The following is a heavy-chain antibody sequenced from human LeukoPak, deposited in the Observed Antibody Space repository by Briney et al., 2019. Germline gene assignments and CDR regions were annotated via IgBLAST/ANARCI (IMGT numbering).Heavy chain of an antibody. J-gene: IGHJ4*02. V-gene: IGHV1-2*02. Sequence: ASVKVSCKASGYIFSNYYMHWVRQAPGQGLEWMGWINPKSGGTKCEQKFQGRVTTTGDTSSSTAYMELSSLRSDDTAVYYCAAWGYLTGYYNFGYWGQGTLVTVSS. CDR3: AAWGYLTGYYNFGY. D-gene: IGHD3-9*01. CDR2: INPKSGGT. CDR1: GYIFSNYY.